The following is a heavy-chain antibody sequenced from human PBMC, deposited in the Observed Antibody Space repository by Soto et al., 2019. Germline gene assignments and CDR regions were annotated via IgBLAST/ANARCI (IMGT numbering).Heavy chain of an antibody. J-gene: IGHJ4*02. CDR3: ARPPAYDSSGYWEYFDY. CDR1: GFTFSSYA. V-gene: IGHV3-23*01. CDR2: ISGSGGST. Sequence: GGSLRLSCAASGFTFSSYAMSWVRQAPGKGLEWVSAISGSGGSTYYADSVKGRFTISRDNSKNTLYLQMNSLRAEDTAVYYCARPPAYDSSGYWEYFDYWGQGTLVTVSS. D-gene: IGHD3-22*01.